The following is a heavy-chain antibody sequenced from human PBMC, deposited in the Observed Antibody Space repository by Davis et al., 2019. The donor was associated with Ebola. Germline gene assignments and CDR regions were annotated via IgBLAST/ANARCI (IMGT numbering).Heavy chain of an antibody. D-gene: IGHD3-10*01. CDR3: AKGGEGSYYYMDV. J-gene: IGHJ6*03. CDR1: GFTFSSYS. Sequence: GESLKISCATSGFTFSSYSMNWVRQAPGKGLEWVSSISSSSSYIYYADSVKGRFTISRDNSKNTLYLQMNSLRAEDTAVYYCAKGGEGSYYYMDVWGKGTTVTVSS. V-gene: IGHV3-21*01. CDR2: ISSSSSYI.